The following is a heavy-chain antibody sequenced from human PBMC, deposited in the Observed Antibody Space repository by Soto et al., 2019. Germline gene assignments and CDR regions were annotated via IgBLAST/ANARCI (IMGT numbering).Heavy chain of an antibody. D-gene: IGHD3-22*01. J-gene: IGHJ4*02. CDR3: AREADDSSGYYYGSGGY. CDR1: GYTFASYG. V-gene: IGHV1-18*01. CDR2: ISAYNGNT. Sequence: GASVKVSCKASGYTFASYGISWVRQAPGQGLEWMGWISAYNGNTNYAQKLQGRVTMTTDTSTSTAYMELRSLRSDDTAVYYCAREADDSSGYYYGSGGYWGQGTLVTVSS.